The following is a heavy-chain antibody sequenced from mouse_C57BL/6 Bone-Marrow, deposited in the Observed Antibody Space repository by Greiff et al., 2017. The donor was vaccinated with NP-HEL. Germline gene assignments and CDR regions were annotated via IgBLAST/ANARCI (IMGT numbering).Heavy chain of an antibody. J-gene: IGHJ2*01. V-gene: IGHV5-17*01. CDR3: ALVTEGDYFDD. CDR2: ISSGSSTI. CDR1: GFTFSDYG. Sequence: EVKLQESGGGLVKPGGSLKLSCAASGFTFSDYGMHWVRQAPEKGLEWVAYISSGSSTIYYADTVKGRFTISRDNAKNTLFLQMTSLRSEDTAMYYCALVTEGDYFDDWGQGTTLTVSS. D-gene: IGHD2-2*01.